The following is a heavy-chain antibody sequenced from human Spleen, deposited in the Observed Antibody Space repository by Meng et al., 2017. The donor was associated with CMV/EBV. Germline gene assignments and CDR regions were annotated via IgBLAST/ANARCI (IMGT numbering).Heavy chain of an antibody. CDR2: VSSSSSYI. CDR3: ARMISGSGGAFDI. V-gene: IGHV3-21*01. J-gene: IGHJ3*02. CDR1: GFTFSSYA. D-gene: IGHD3-10*01. Sequence: GESLKISCAASGFTFSSYAMSWVRQAPGKGLEWVSSVSSSSSYIYYADSVKGRFTISRDNAKNSLYLQMNSLRAEDTAVYYCARMISGSGGAFDIWGQGTMVTVSS.